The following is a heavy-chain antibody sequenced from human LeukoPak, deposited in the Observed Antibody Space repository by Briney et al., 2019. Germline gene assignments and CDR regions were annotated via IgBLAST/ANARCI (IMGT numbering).Heavy chain of an antibody. D-gene: IGHD2-15*01. CDR1: GFTFSSYA. CDR3: ANLRGRGAYACSGASCYSY. CDR2: VSGSGGGT. Sequence: GESLRLSREASGFTFSSYAMSWVRQAPGKGLEWVSGVSGSGGGTYYTDSVKGRFTISRDNSKNTLFLQMNSLRVEDTAVYYCANLRGRGAYACSGASCYSYWGQGTLVTVSP. J-gene: IGHJ4*02. V-gene: IGHV3-23*01.